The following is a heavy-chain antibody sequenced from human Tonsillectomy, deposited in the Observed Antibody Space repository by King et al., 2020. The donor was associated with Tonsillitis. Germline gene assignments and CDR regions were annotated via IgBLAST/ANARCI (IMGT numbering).Heavy chain of an antibody. CDR1: GFTFSSYA. Sequence: VQLVESGGGLVQPGGSLRLSCAASGFTFSSYAMSWVRQAPGKGLEWVSAISGSGGSTYYADSVKGRFTISRDNSKNTLYLQMNSLRAEDTAVYYCAKDRAQDDFWGGFWFDPWGQGTLVTVSS. CDR3: AKDRAQDDFWGGFWFDP. J-gene: IGHJ5*02. CDR2: ISGSGGST. V-gene: IGHV3-23*04. D-gene: IGHD3-3*01.